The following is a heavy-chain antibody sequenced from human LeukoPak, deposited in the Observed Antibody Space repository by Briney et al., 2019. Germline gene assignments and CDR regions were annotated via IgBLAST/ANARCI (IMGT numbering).Heavy chain of an antibody. J-gene: IGHJ5*02. V-gene: IGHV4-59*01. CDR2: IYYSGST. Sequence: SETLSLTCTVSGGSISSYYWSWIRQPPGKGLEWIGYIYYSGSTNYNPSLKSRVTISVDTSKNQFSLKMSSMTAADTAVYYCARDKGSYSSSSAVWFDPWGQGTLVTVSS. D-gene: IGHD6-6*01. CDR1: GGSISSYY. CDR3: ARDKGSYSSSSAVWFDP.